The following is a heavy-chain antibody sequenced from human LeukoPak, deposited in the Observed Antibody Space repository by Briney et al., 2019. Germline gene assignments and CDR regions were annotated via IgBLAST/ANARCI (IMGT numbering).Heavy chain of an antibody. CDR1: GYIFTTYD. Sequence: ASVKVSCKTSGYIFTTYDINWVRQAPGQGLEWMGWISAYNGNTNYAQKLQGRVTMTTDTSTSTAYMELRSLRSDDTAMYYCARSVTAFCSGGNCYSGVFDFWGQGTLVTASS. CDR2: ISAYNGNT. J-gene: IGHJ4*02. D-gene: IGHD2-15*01. CDR3: ARSVTAFCSGGNCYSGVFDF. V-gene: IGHV1-18*04.